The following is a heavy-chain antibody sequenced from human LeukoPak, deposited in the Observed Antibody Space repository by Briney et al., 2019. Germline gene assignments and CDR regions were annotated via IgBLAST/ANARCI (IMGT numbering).Heavy chain of an antibody. J-gene: IGHJ4*02. CDR1: GFTFSSYA. V-gene: IGHV3-30*04. D-gene: IGHD5-18*01. Sequence: GGSLRLSCAASGFTFSSYAMDWVRQAPGKGLEWVAVISYDGSNQHKADSVRGRFTISRDNSKNTLYLQMNSLRAEDTAVYYCAGDLPGRYKYGYRHWGQGTLVTVSS. CDR2: ISYDGSNQ. CDR3: AGDLPGRYKYGYRH.